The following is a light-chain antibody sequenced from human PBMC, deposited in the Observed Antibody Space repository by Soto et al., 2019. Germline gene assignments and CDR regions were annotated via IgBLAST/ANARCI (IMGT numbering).Light chain of an antibody. CDR3: SSCTNRGTPDVV. V-gene: IGLV2-14*01. J-gene: IGLJ2*01. CDR2: EVS. Sequence: QSALTQPASVSGSPGQSITISCTGTSSDVGGYNYVSWYQQHPGKAPKLMIYEVSNRPSGVSNRFSGSKSGNTASLTISGLQAEDEADYYCSSCTNRGTPDVVFGGGTKLTVL. CDR1: SSDVGGYNY.